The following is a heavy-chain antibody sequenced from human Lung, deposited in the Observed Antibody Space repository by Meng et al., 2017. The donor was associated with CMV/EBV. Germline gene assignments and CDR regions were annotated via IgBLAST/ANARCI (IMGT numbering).Heavy chain of an antibody. Sequence: GESXKISCAASGFTFSSYWMSWVRQAPGKGLEWVANIKQDGSEKYYVDSVKGRFTISRDNAKNSLYLQMNSLRAEDTAVYYCAREGVFGVVIAGYYGMDVWGKGTTVTGSS. D-gene: IGHD3-3*01. V-gene: IGHV3-7*01. J-gene: IGHJ6*04. CDR2: IKQDGSEK. CDR1: GFTFSSYW. CDR3: AREGVFGVVIAGYYGMDV.